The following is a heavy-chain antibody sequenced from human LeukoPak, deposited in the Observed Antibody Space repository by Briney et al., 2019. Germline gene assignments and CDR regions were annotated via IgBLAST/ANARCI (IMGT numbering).Heavy chain of an antibody. CDR3: AVYCSGGCYSGLV. V-gene: IGHV3-23*01. CDR2: IIGTSGTT. J-gene: IGHJ4*02. D-gene: IGHD2-21*02. Sequence: GGPLRLSRADSGYTFHRYALLGVRQAPGKGLEWVSAIIGTSGTTYYADSVQGRFTISRDNSKNTLYLQMNSLRAEDTAVDYCAVYCSGGCYSGLVWGQGTLVTVSS. CDR1: GYTFHRYA.